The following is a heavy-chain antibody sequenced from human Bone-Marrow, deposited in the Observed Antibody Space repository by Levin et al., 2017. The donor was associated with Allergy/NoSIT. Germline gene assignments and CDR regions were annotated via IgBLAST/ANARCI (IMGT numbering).Heavy chain of an antibody. CDR1: RFNFDTHV. CDR3: ARDLYDSRGDFRRGDY. D-gene: IGHD3-22*01. CDR2: IDGSGSNT. V-gene: IGHV3-23*01. Sequence: GESLKISCEVSRFNFDTHVMSWVRQVPGKGLQWVSAIDGSGSNTYYADTVKGRFTISRDNSKNTVFLQMNSLRAEDTAIYYCARDLYDSRGDFRRGDYWGQGTLVTVSS. J-gene: IGHJ4*02.